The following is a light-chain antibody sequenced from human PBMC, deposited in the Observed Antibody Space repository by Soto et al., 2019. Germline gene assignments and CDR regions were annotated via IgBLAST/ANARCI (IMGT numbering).Light chain of an antibody. CDR1: QSISSN. Sequence: EIVLTQSPGTLSLSPGERATLSCRASQSISSNLAWFQQKPGQAPRLLIYDASNRATGIPARFSGSGSGTDFTLTISSLQPDDFATYYCQHYNSYSEAFGQGTKVDI. CDR2: DAS. V-gene: IGKV3D-15*01. J-gene: IGKJ1*01. CDR3: QHYNSYSEA.